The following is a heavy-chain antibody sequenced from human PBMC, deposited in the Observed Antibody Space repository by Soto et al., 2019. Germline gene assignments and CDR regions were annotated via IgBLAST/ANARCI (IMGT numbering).Heavy chain of an antibody. CDR1: GGSISSFY. D-gene: IGHD4-17*01. V-gene: IGHV4-59*01. CDR3: ARDPRIYSDPYYFDY. CDR2: IYYYGNT. J-gene: IGHJ4*02. Sequence: ETLSLTCTVSGGSISSFYWSWIRQPPGKGLEWIGYIYYYGNTNYNPSLKSRVTISVDTSKNQFSLKLSSVTAADTAVYYCARDPRIYSDPYYFDYWGQGTLVTVSS.